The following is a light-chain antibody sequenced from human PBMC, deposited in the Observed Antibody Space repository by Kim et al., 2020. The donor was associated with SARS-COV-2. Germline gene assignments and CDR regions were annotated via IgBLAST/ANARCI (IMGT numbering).Light chain of an antibody. CDR3: AAWDDSLNGYSV. Sequence: QRASISCSGSSSNVGSNTVILHQQLPGTAPNPLIYSNHLRPSGVPDRFPGSKSGTSASLAISGLQSEDEADYYCAAWDDSLNGYSVFGGGTQLAVL. CDR2: SNH. CDR1: SSNVGSNT. V-gene: IGLV1-44*01. J-gene: IGLJ3*02.